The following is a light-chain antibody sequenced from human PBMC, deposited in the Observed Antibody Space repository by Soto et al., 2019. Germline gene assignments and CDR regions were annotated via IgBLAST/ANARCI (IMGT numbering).Light chain of an antibody. CDR1: QSVGKNY. Sequence: EIVLTQSPGTLSLSPGEGATLSCRVSQSVGKNYLGWYQQKPGQAPRLLIYDASSRATGIPDRFSGGGSGTDFTLTINRLEPEDFAVYYCQQYAYSPLTFGGGTKVEIK. J-gene: IGKJ4*01. CDR2: DAS. V-gene: IGKV3-20*01. CDR3: QQYAYSPLT.